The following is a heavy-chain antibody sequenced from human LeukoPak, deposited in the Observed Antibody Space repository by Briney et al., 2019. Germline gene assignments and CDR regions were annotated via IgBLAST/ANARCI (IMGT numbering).Heavy chain of an antibody. CDR1: GFTFSSYA. CDR2: ISYDGSDK. D-gene: IGHD3-3*02. Sequence: PGGSLRLSCAASGFTFSSYAMHWVRQAPGEGLEWVAVISYDGSDKYYADSVKGRFTISRDNSKNTLYLQMNSLRAEDTAVYYCGKDLSRDDYYGMDVWGQGTTVTVSS. CDR3: GKDLSRDDYYGMDV. J-gene: IGHJ6*02. V-gene: IGHV3-30-3*01.